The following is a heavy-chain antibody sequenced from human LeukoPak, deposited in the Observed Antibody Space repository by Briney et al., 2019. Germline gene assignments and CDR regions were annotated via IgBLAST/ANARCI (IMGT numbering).Heavy chain of an antibody. CDR1: GFTFSSYA. Sequence: AGGCLRLSCATSGFTFSSYAVHWVRQAPGRGLEWVAVISYDGSNKYYADSVKGRFSISRDNSKNTLYLQMNSLRAEDTAVYYCARRYDGFDYWGQGTLVTVSS. CDR3: ARRYDGFDY. D-gene: IGHD3-3*01. CDR2: ISYDGSNK. V-gene: IGHV3-30-3*01. J-gene: IGHJ4*02.